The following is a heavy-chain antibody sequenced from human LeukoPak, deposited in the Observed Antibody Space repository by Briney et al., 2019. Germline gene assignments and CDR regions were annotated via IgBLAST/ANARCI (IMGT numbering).Heavy chain of an antibody. D-gene: IGHD4-11*01. Sequence: GGSLRLSCAASGFTFSSYDMHWVRQATGKGLEWVSAIGVAANTFYSGSVKGRFTISRENAKNSLYLLMNSLRAEDTAVYYCARAPTTVTTLAVYDYWGQGTLVTVSS. V-gene: IGHV3-13*01. CDR3: ARAPTTVTTLAVYDY. CDR2: IGVAANT. CDR1: GFTFSSYD. J-gene: IGHJ4*02.